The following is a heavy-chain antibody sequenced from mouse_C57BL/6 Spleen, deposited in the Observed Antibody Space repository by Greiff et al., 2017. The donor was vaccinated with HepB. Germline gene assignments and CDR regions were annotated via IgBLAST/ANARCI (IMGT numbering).Heavy chain of an antibody. J-gene: IGHJ2*01. Sequence: VQLQQSGAELVRPGASVKLSCTASGFNIKDDYMHWVKQRPEQGLEWIGWIDPENGDTEYASKFQGKATITAYTSSNTAYLQLSSLTSEDTAVYYCTTGGSFDYWGQGTTLTVSS. CDR2: IDPENGDT. CDR1: GFNIKDDY. CDR3: TTGGSFDY. V-gene: IGHV14-4*01.